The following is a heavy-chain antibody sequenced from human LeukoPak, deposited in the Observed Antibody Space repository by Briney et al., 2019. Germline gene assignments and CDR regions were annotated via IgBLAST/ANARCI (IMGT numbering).Heavy chain of an antibody. J-gene: IGHJ5*02. Sequence: SETLSLTCTVSGGSISSGGYYWSWIRPPQGKGLEWIGYIYHSGSTYYNPSLKSRVTISVDRSKNQFSLKLSSVTAADTAVYYCARANNWFDPWGQGTLVTVSS. CDR1: GGSISSGGYY. CDR2: IYHSGST. V-gene: IGHV4-30-2*01. CDR3: ARANNWFDP.